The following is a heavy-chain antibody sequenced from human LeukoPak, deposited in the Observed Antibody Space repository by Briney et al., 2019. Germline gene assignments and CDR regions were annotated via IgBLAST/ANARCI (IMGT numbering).Heavy chain of an antibody. Sequence: SGPTLVNPTQTLTLTCTFSGFSLNTSAMGVGWIRQPPGKALEWLALIYWDDDKRYSPSLKSRLTITKDTSKNQVVLTMTNMDPVDTATYYCAHTYEDDTPLVTVMGRPNYFGLDVWGQGTTVTVSS. J-gene: IGHJ6*02. CDR1: GFSLNTSAMG. D-gene: IGHD5-18*01. V-gene: IGHV2-5*02. CDR2: IYWDDDK. CDR3: AHTYEDDTPLVTVMGRPNYFGLDV.